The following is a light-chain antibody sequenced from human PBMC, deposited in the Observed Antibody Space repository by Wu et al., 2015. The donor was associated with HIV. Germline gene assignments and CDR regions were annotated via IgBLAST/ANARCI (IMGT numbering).Light chain of an antibody. V-gene: IGKV3-11*01. CDR1: QNVNSW. CDR3: QQRSSWPQT. J-gene: IGKJ2*01. CDR2: NAY. Sequence: EIVLTQSPATLSLSPGEKATLSCRASQNVNSWLAWFQQKPGQAPRLLIYNAYSRATGVPARFSGGGSGTDFTLTVSSLEPEDFAVYYCQQRSSWPQTFGQGTKIEIK.